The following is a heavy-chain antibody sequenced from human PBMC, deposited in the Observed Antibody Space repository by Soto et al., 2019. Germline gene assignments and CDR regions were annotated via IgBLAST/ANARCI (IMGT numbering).Heavy chain of an antibody. D-gene: IGHD6-13*01. V-gene: IGHV4-59*01. Sequence: SETLSLTCTVSGGSISSYYWSWIRQPPGKGLEWIGYIYYSGSTNYNPSLKSRVTISVDTSKNQFSLKLSSVTAADTAVYYCAKAYSSSWYGNYYYYYMDVWGKGTTVTVSS. CDR3: AKAYSSSWYGNYYYYYMDV. J-gene: IGHJ6*03. CDR1: GGSISSYY. CDR2: IYYSGST.